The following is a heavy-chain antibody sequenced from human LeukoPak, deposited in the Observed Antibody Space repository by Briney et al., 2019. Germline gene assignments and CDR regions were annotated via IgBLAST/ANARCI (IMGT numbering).Heavy chain of an antibody. D-gene: IGHD3-22*01. V-gene: IGHV4-39*02. CDR3: ARDYYDSSGYLR. J-gene: IGHJ4*02. Sequence: PSETLSLTCTVSGGSVSATTYYWGWIRQPPGKGLEWIGSIRYRGTTDYNPSLKSRVNISLDAPKNQFSLKLSSMTAADTAVYYCARDYYDSSGYLRWGQGTLVTVS. CDR2: IRYRGTT. CDR1: GGSVSATTYY.